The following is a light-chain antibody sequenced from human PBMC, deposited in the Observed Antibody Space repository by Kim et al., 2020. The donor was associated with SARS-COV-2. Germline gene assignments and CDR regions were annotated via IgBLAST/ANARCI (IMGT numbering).Light chain of an antibody. J-gene: IGLJ3*02. V-gene: IGLV2-23*02. CDR1: SRDVGGYNL. Sequence: GQSITISCTGTSRDVGGYNLVSWYQRYPGKAPKLMIYEVSKWPSGVSNRFSGSKSGNMASLTISGLQAEDEADYYCTSFASSNTLVFGGGTQLTVL. CDR2: EVS. CDR3: TSFASSNTLV.